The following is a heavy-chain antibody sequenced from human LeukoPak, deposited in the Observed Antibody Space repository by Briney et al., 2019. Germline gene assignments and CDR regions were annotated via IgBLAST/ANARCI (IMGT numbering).Heavy chain of an antibody. V-gene: IGHV1-18*01. D-gene: IGHD2-15*01. J-gene: IGHJ4*02. CDR3: ARDCIGCHGFDY. Sequence: ASVKDSRMASRYTFITYVITWVRPAPGQGLEWMGWVSAYADDTNYVQKIQGRITMTTDTSTSTAYVELRSLRSDDTAVYYCARDCIGCHGFDYWGQGTLVTVSS. CDR2: VSAYADDT. CDR1: RYTFITYV.